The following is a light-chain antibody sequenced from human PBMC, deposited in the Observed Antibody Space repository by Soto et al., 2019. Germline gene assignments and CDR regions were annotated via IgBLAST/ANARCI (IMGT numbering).Light chain of an antibody. CDR2: GAS. J-gene: IGKJ1*01. CDR3: QQYSSSAT. CDR1: QNISPW. V-gene: IGKV1-5*01. Sequence: GDRVTIACRASQNISPWLAWYQQKPGKAPKLLIYGASSLEGGVPSRLSGSGSGTDFTLTISSLQPDEFASYYCQQYSSSATCGQGTKVDIK.